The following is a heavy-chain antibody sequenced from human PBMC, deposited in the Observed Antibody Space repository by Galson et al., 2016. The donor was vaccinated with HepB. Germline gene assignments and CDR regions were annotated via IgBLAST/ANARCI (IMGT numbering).Heavy chain of an antibody. Sequence: SETLSLTCTVSNYSITSGYYWGWIRQSPGKGLEWIGSIYHSGTTFYNPSLKSRVTMSVDTSQNHFSLMLSSVTAADTAVYYCASVDVAMYDILDYWGQGTLVTVSS. CDR2: IYHSGTT. V-gene: IGHV4-38-2*02. D-gene: IGHD3-9*01. CDR3: ASVDVAMYDILDY. CDR1: NYSITSGYY. J-gene: IGHJ4*02.